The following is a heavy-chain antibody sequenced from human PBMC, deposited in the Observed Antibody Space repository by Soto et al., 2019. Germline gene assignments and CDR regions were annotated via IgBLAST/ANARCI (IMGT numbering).Heavy chain of an antibody. CDR1: GGFVSSSSYS. CDR3: ARLNGYCISTNCHGYYGMDV. D-gene: IGHD2-2*03. CDR2: IYSSENT. V-gene: IGHV4-39*01. J-gene: IGHJ6*02. Sequence: QLQVQESGPGLVKPSETLSLTCSVSGGFVSSSSYSWGWIRQSPGKGLEWIGTIYSSENTYYNPSLLSRGTISGDTSKNEFSLRLSSVTAADTAVYYCARLNGYCISTNCHGYYGMDVWGQGTTVTVSS.